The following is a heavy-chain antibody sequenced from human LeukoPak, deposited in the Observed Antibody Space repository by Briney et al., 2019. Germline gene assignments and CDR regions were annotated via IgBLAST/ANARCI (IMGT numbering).Heavy chain of an antibody. CDR2: IHYSGST. D-gene: IGHD2-15*01. J-gene: IGHJ4*02. CDR3: ARTYCSGGSCHFDY. CDR1: GGSISSSSYY. Sequence: SETLSLTCTVSGGSISSSSYYWGWIRQPPGKGLEWIGSIHYSGSTYYNSSLKSRVTISVDTSKKQFSLKLSSVTAADTAVYYCARTYCSGGSCHFDYWGQGTLVTVSS. V-gene: IGHV4-39*07.